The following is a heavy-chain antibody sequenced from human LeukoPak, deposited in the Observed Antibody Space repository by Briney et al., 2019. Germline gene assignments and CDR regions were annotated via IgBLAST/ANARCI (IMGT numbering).Heavy chain of an antibody. Sequence: GGSLRLSCTASGFTFSSYWMSWVRQAPGKGLEWVANIKQDGSEKYYVDSVKGRFTISRDNAKNSLYLQMNSLRADDTAVYYCASMKAAAPQSDYWGQGTLVTVSS. D-gene: IGHD6-13*01. J-gene: IGHJ4*02. CDR1: GFTFSSYW. V-gene: IGHV3-7*01. CDR2: IKQDGSEK. CDR3: ASMKAAAPQSDY.